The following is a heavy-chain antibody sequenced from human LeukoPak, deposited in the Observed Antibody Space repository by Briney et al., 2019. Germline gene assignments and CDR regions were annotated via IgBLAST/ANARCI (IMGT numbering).Heavy chain of an antibody. Sequence: GGTLRLSCAASGFTFSSYDMSWVRQAPGKGLEWVSGINWNGGSTGYADSVKGRFTISRDNAKNSLYLQMNSLRAEDTALYYCARAYSQHFDYWGQGTLVTVSS. CDR2: INWNGGST. CDR3: ARAYSQHFDY. J-gene: IGHJ4*02. D-gene: IGHD2-15*01. V-gene: IGHV3-20*04. CDR1: GFTFSSYD.